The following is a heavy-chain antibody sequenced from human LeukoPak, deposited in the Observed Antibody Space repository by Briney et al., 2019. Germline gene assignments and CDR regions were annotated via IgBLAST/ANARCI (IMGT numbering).Heavy chain of an antibody. CDR2: INPSGGST. V-gene: IGHV1-46*01. CDR3: ARAVTTNQPLGYDAFDI. Sequence: ASVKFSCKASGYTFTSYYMHWVRQAPGQGLEWMGIINPSGGSTSYAQKFQGRVTMTRDTSTSTVYMELSSLRSEDTAVYYCARAVTTNQPLGYDAFDIWGQGTMVTVSS. D-gene: IGHD4-11*01. CDR1: GYTFTSYY. J-gene: IGHJ3*02.